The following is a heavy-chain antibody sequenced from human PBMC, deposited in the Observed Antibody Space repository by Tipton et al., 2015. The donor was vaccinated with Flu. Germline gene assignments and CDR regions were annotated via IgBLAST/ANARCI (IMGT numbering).Heavy chain of an antibody. CDR3: ASGLNWLIDY. V-gene: IGHV4-39*07. J-gene: IGHJ4*02. Sequence: LRLSCTVSGGSISSSSYYWGWIRQPPGKGLEWIGSIYYSGSTYYNPSLKSRVTISVDTSKNQFSLKLSSVTAADTAVYYCASGLNWLIDYWGQGTLVTVSS. CDR2: IYYSGST. CDR1: GGSISSSSYY. D-gene: IGHD1-1*01.